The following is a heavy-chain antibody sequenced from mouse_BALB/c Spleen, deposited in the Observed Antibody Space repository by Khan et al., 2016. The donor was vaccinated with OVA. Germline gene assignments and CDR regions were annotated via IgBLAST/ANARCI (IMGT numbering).Heavy chain of an antibody. Sequence: EVELVESGGDLVKPGGSLKLSCAASGFTFSSYSMSWVRQTPDKRLEWVATISSDGDYTYYPDSVKGRFTISRDNAKNTLYLQMSSLKSEDTAMAYWPPHLTLSFASCSQGPLLTVSA. CDR2: ISSDGDYT. CDR1: GFTFSSYS. CDR3: PPHLTLSFAS. J-gene: IGHJ3*01. D-gene: IGHD1-3*01. V-gene: IGHV5-6*01.